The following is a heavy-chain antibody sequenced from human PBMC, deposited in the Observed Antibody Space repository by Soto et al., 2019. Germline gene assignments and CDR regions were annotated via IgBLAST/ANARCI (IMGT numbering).Heavy chain of an antibody. D-gene: IGHD2-2*02. CDR2: IIPIFGTA. V-gene: IGHV1-69*05. CDR1: GGTFSSYA. Sequence: SVKVSCKASGGTFSSYAISWVRQAPGQGLEWMGGIIPIFGTANYAQKLQGRVTMTTDTSTSTAYMELRSLRSDDTAVYYCARVPTIYCSSTSCYTAWFDPWGQGTLVTVSS. CDR3: ARVPTIYCSSTSCYTAWFDP. J-gene: IGHJ5*02.